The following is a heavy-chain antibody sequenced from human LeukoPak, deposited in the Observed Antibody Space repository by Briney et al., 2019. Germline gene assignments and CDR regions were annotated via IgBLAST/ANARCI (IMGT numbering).Heavy chain of an antibody. J-gene: IGHJ4*02. Sequence: GGSLRFSCAASGFTFSSYSMNWVRQAPGKGLEWVSYISSSSGTIYYADSVKGRFTISRDNAKNSLYLQMNSLRAEDTAVYYCARESAAGRTPFDYWGQGTLVTVSS. V-gene: IGHV3-48*01. CDR1: GFTFSSYS. D-gene: IGHD6-13*01. CDR2: ISSSSGTI. CDR3: ARESAAGRTPFDY.